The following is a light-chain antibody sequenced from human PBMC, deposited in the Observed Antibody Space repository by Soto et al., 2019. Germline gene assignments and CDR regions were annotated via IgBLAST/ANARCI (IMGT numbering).Light chain of an antibody. J-gene: IGLJ1*01. Sequence: QSVLTQPPSTSGTPGQRVTLSCSGSSSNIGSNTVNWYQQLPGTAPKLLIYTTNERPTGVPARFSGSKSGTSATLGITGFQTGDEADYYCGSGDSSLSAYVFATGTKVTVL. CDR3: GSGDSSLSAYV. CDR2: TTN. V-gene: IGLV1-44*01. CDR1: SSNIGSNT.